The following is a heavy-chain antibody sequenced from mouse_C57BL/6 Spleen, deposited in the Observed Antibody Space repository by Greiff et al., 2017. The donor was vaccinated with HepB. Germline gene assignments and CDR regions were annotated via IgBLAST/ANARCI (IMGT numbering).Heavy chain of an antibody. Sequence: QVQLQQSGPELVKPGASVKLSCKASGYTFTSYDINWVKQRPGQGLEWIGWIYPRDGSTKYNEKFKGKATLTVDTSSSTAYMELHSLTSEDSAVYFCARIRYGNYPYWYFDVWGTGTTVTVSS. CDR2: IYPRDGST. D-gene: IGHD2-1*01. CDR1: GYTFTSYD. CDR3: ARIRYGNYPYWYFDV. V-gene: IGHV1-85*01. J-gene: IGHJ1*03.